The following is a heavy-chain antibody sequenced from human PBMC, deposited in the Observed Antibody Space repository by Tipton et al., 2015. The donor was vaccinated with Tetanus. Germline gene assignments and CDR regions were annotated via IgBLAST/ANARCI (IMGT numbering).Heavy chain of an antibody. CDR2: VYYSGRT. CDR3: ARMGFTYGQVVY. Sequence: LRLSCAVSGGSFTSGDFYWSWIRQSPGKGLEWIGHVYYSGRTYYNPPLKSRVTISADMSKNQSSLKLTSVTAADTATYYCARMGFTYGQVVYWGQGTLVTVAS. V-gene: IGHV4-30-4*01. CDR1: GGSFTSGDFY. D-gene: IGHD5-18*01. J-gene: IGHJ4*02.